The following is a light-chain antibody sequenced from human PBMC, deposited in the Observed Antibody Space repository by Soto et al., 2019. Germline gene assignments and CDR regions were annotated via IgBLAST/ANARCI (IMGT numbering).Light chain of an antibody. Sequence: EIVLTQSPGTLSLSPGERATLSCRASQSVSSSYLAWYQQKPGQDPRLLIYGASSRATGIPDRFSGSGSGTDFTLTISRLEPEDFAVYYCQQYGSSPRTLGQGTKVDIK. V-gene: IGKV3-20*01. CDR1: QSVSSSY. CDR3: QQYGSSPRT. CDR2: GAS. J-gene: IGKJ1*01.